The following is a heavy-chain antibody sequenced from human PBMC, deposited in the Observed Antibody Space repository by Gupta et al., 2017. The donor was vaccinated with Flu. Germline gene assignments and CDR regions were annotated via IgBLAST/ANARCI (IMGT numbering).Heavy chain of an antibody. CDR3: AKSHSMDV. CDR2: MNPNSGIT. V-gene: IGHV1-8*01. CDR1: GYTFMNYD. Sequence: KVSCKASGYTFMNYDISWVRQATGQGLEWMGWMNPNSGITAYSQIFRGRITRTRNTSISTAYMELSGLMSEDTAVYYCAKSHSMDVWGQGTTVIVSS. J-gene: IGHJ6*02.